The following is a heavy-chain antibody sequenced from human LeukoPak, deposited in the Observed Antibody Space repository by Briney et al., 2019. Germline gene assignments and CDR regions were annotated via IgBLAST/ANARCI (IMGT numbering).Heavy chain of an antibody. V-gene: IGHV3-33*06. CDR3: TKGSSQYFDY. CDR2: IWYDGSNK. CDR1: GFTFSSYG. Sequence: PGRSLRLSCAASGFTFSSYGMHWVRQAPGKGLEWVAVIWYDGSNKYYADSAKGRFTISRDNSKDTLYLQMNSLRAEDTAVYYCTKGSSQYFDYWGQGTLVTVSS. J-gene: IGHJ4*02.